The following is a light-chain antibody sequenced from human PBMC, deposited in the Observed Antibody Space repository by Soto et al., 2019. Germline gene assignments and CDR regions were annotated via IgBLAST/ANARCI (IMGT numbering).Light chain of an antibody. CDR3: SSYAGSNNLV. Sequence: QSALTQPASVSGSPGQSITISCTGTSRDVGGYNYVSWYQQYPGKAPKLMIYGVTNRPSGVSNRFSGSKTGNTASLTVSGLQAEDEADYYCSSYAGSNNLVFAGGTKVTVL. V-gene: IGLV2-14*01. CDR2: GVT. CDR1: SRDVGGYNY. J-gene: IGLJ3*02.